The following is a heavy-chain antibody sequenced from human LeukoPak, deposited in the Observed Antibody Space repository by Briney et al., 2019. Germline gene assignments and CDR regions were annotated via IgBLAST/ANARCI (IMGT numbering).Heavy chain of an antibody. V-gene: IGHV1-3*01. Sequence: VASVKVSCKASGYTFTSYAMHRVRQAPGQRLEWMGWINAGNGNTKYSQKFQGRVTITRDTSASTAYMELSSLRSEDTAVYYCARTPHYYDSSGYWYNWFDPWGQGTLVTVSS. CDR2: INAGNGNT. CDR1: GYTFTSYA. CDR3: ARTPHYYDSSGYWYNWFDP. J-gene: IGHJ5*02. D-gene: IGHD3-22*01.